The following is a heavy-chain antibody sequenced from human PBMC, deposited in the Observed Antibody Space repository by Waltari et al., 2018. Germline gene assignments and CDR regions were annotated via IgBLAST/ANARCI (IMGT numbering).Heavy chain of an antibody. D-gene: IGHD3-10*01. Sequence: DVQLLESGGALVQPGGSLRLSGTASGFTFGNHWMGWVRQTPGKGLEYVATISPDGSGKKYVDSVKGRFTVSRDNAQNSFFLQMNSLRAEDTAVYYCGRFGSPGSFDSWGQGTLVTVSS. CDR1: GFTFGNHW. CDR3: GRFGSPGSFDS. V-gene: IGHV3-7*01. J-gene: IGHJ5*02. CDR2: ISPDGSGK.